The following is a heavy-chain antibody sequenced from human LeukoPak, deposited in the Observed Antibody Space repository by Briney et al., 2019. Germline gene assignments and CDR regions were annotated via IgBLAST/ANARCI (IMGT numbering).Heavy chain of an antibody. D-gene: IGHD3-10*01. CDR2: IYSGGST. CDR3: ARAKPKNMVRGLIMRRESRYYFDY. V-gene: IGHV3-53*01. CDR1: GFTASSNY. J-gene: IGHJ4*02. Sequence: GGSLRLSCAASGFTASSNYMSWVRQAPGKGLEWVSVIYSGGSTYYADSVKGRFTISRDNSKSTLYIQMNSLRAEDTAVYYCARAKPKNMVRGLIMRRESRYYFDYWGQGTLVTVSS.